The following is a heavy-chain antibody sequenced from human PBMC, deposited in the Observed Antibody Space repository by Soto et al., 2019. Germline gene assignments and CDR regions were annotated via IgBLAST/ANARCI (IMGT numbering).Heavy chain of an antibody. CDR3: ERVDAAFGVVMGGETFDP. D-gene: IGHD3-3*01. V-gene: IGHV3-11*01. CDR1: GFTFSDYY. Sequence: GGSLRLSCAASGFTFSDYYMSWVRQAPGKGLEWVAYINHGGETIYYADSVKGRFTMSRDNAKKSVYLQMNSLRAEDTAVFYFERVDAAFGVVMGGETFDPWGQGTMVTV. CDR2: INHGGETI. J-gene: IGHJ5*02.